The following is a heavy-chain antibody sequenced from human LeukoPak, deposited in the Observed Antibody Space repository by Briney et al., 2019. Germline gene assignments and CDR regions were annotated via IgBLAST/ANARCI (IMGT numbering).Heavy chain of an antibody. J-gene: IGHJ4*02. V-gene: IGHV3-23*01. CDR3: AKDHPYYDSTGYYFDY. Sequence: GGTLRLSCAASGFTFSSHGMNWVRQAPGKGLEWISGISGSGGGTYYADSVKGRFTISRDNSNNTLYLQMNSLRAEDTAVYYCAKDHPYYDSTGYYFDYWGQGTLVTVSS. D-gene: IGHD3-22*01. CDR1: GFTFSSHG. CDR2: ISGSGGGT.